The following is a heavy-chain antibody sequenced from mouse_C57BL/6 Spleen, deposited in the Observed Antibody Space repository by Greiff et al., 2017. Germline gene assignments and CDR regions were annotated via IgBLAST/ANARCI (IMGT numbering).Heavy chain of an antibody. CDR1: GFTFSDYY. Sequence: EVKVVESEGGLVQPGSSMKLSCTASGFTFSDYYMAWVRQVPEKGLEWVANINYDGSSTYYLDSLKSRFIISRDNAKNILYLQMSSLKSEDTATYYCARDPMGFDVWGTGTTVTVSS. CDR3: ARDPMGFDV. CDR2: INYDGSST. J-gene: IGHJ1*03. V-gene: IGHV5-16*01.